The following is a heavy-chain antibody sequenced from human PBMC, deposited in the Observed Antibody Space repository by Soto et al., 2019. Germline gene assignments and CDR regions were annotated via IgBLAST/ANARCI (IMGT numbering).Heavy chain of an antibody. D-gene: IGHD6-19*01. Sequence: ETLSLTCNVSGGSVYTYYWNWIRQSPGKGLEWVANIKQDGSETSYVDSVKGRSTISRDNAKNSLYLQMNSLRAEDTAVYYCARVDDSAWYTRDYWGQGTLVTVSS. J-gene: IGHJ4*02. CDR3: ARVDDSAWYTRDY. V-gene: IGHV3-7*01. CDR1: GGSVYTYY. CDR2: IKQDGSET.